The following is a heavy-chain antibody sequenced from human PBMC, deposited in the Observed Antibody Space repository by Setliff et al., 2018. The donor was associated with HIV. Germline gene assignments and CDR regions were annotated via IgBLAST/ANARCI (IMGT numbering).Heavy chain of an antibody. J-gene: IGHJ4*02. CDR1: GYTFSGYY. V-gene: IGHV1-2*06. CDR3: ARAPRGDFWSGKDYFDY. Sequence: ASVKVSCKASGYTFSGYYMHWVRQAPGQGLEWMGRINPNSGATNYAQKFQGRVTMTRDTSISTAFMEVGRLTSDDTAVYFCARAPRGDFWSGKDYFDYWGQGTLVTVSS. D-gene: IGHD3-3*01. CDR2: INPNSGAT.